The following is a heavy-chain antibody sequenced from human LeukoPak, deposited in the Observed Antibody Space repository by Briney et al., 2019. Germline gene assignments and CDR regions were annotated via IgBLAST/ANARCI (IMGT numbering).Heavy chain of an antibody. Sequence: TLSLTCTVSGGSISGSSYYWGWIRQPPGKGLEWLALIYWDDDKRYSPSLKSRLTITKDTSKNQVVLTMTNMDPVDTATYYCARTIDSSGWQDWFDPWGQGTLVTVSS. CDR3: ARTIDSSGWQDWFDP. CDR1: GGSISGSSYY. CDR2: IYWDDDK. J-gene: IGHJ5*02. D-gene: IGHD6-19*01. V-gene: IGHV2-5*02.